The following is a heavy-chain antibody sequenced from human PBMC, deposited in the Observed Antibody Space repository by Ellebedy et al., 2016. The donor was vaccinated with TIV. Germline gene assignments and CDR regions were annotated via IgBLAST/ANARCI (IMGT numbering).Heavy chain of an antibody. J-gene: IGHJ4*02. CDR3: GRLQTIDNYYFDY. CDR2: IYPDDSNT. V-gene: IGHV5-51*01. Sequence: GESLKISCKGSGHSFNNYWIGWVRQMPGKGLEWMGNIYPDDSNTIYRPSFQGQVTISADKSISTAYLQWRSLQASDTAMYYCGRLQTIDNYYFDYWGQGTLVTVSP. D-gene: IGHD2/OR15-2a*01. CDR1: GHSFNNYW.